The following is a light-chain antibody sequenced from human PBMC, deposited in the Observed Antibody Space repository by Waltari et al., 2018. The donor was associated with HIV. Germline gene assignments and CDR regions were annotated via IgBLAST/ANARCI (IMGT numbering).Light chain of an antibody. J-gene: IGKJ4*01. CDR2: DAS. CDR3: QQRSNWLT. V-gene: IGKV3D-11*01. CDR1: QGVSSY. Sequence: EIVLTQSPATLSLSPGERATLSCRASQGVSSYFAWYQQQPGQAPRLHIYDASHRATGIPARFSGSGPGTDFTLTISSLEPEDLAVYYCQQRSNWLTFGGGTKVEIK.